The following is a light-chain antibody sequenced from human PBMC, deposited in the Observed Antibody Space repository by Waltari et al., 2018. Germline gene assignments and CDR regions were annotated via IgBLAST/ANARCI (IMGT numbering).Light chain of an antibody. J-gene: IGKJ1*01. CDR1: QSISRA. Sequence: EVVLTQSPGTLSLSPGERVTLSCRASQSISRALTWYQQKPGQAPRLLIYGASPRATGIPDRFIGSGSGTDFSLTISRLDPDDFAVYYCQHYVRLPVTFGQGTTVEIK. CDR2: GAS. CDR3: QHYVRLPVT. V-gene: IGKV3-20*01.